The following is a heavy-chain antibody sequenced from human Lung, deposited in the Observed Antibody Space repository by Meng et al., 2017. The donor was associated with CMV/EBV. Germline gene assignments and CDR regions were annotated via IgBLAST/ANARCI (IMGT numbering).Heavy chain of an antibody. CDR2: LSGSVGST. Sequence: GGSXRLXXAASGFSFGTFAMTWVRQAPGKGLEWVSSLSGSVGSTYYADSVKGRFIISGDSPKNTVFLQMNSLRAEDTAVSYCAKVPRSWYGGDGFDVWGHGTKVTVSS. CDR1: GFSFGTFA. V-gene: IGHV3-23*01. D-gene: IGHD6-13*01. J-gene: IGHJ3*01. CDR3: AKVPRSWYGGDGFDV.